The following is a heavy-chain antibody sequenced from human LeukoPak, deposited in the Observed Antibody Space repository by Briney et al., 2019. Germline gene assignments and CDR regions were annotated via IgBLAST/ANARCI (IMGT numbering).Heavy chain of an antibody. CDR2: ISGSGGSI. CDR1: GFTFSSYA. Sequence: GGSLRLSCAASGFTFSSYAMSWVRQAPGKGLEWVSAISGSGGSIYYADSVKGRFTISRDNAKNSLYLQMNSLRAEDTAMYYCARVNYGDYLPSFDYWGQGTLVTVSS. J-gene: IGHJ4*02. D-gene: IGHD4-17*01. V-gene: IGHV3-23*01. CDR3: ARVNYGDYLPSFDY.